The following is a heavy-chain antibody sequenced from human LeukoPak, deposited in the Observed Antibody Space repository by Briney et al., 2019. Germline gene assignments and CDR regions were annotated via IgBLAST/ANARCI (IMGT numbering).Heavy chain of an antibody. D-gene: IGHD3-10*01. CDR3: ARGTAWGSGSYPWFDP. CDR2: INHSGST. J-gene: IGHJ5*02. V-gene: IGHV4-34*01. Sequence: SETLSLTCAVYGGSFSGYYWSWIRQPPGKGLEWIGEINHSGSTNYNPSLKSRVTISVDTSKNQFSLKLSSVTAADTAVYYCARGTAWGSGSYPWFDPWGQGTLVTVSS. CDR1: GGSFSGYY.